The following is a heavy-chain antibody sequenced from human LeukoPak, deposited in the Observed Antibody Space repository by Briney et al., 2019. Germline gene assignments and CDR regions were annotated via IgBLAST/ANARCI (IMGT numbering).Heavy chain of an antibody. V-gene: IGHV1-69*13. J-gene: IGHJ4*02. D-gene: IGHD3-22*01. CDR2: IIPIFGTA. Sequence: SVKVSCKASGGTFISYAISWVRQARGQGREWMGGIIPIFGTANYAQKFQGRVTITADESTSTAYMELSSLRSEDTAVYYCARLTTEYYYDSSGYSPFDYWGQGTLVTVSS. CDR3: ARLTTEYYYDSSGYSPFDY. CDR1: GGTFISYA.